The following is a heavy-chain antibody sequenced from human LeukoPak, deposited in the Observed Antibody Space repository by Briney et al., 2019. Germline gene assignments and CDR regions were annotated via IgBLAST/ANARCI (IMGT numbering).Heavy chain of an antibody. Sequence: GGSLRLSCVASGFSFDDHAMHWVRQAPGKGLEWVSGISWNGNNKGYVDSVRGRFTISRDKAKNSLYLQMNSLRPEDTAVYYCARDQSYSSGWYGGNYYFDYWGQGTLVTVSS. J-gene: IGHJ4*02. CDR3: ARDQSYSSGWYGGNYYFDY. CDR2: ISWNGNNK. V-gene: IGHV3-9*01. CDR1: GFSFDDHA. D-gene: IGHD6-19*01.